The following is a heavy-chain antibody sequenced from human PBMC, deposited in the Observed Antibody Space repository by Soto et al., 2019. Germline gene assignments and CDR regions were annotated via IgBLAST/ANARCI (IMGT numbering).Heavy chain of an antibody. J-gene: IGHJ3*02. CDR1: GFTFSSYA. CDR3: AKGYCSSTSCYAAFDI. Sequence: GSLRLSCAASGFTFSSYAMSWVRQAPGKGLEWVSAISGSGGSTYYADSVKGRFTISRDNSKNTLYLQMNSLRAEDTAVYYCAKGYCSSTSCYAAFDIWGQGTMVTVSS. CDR2: ISGSGGST. D-gene: IGHD2-2*01. V-gene: IGHV3-23*01.